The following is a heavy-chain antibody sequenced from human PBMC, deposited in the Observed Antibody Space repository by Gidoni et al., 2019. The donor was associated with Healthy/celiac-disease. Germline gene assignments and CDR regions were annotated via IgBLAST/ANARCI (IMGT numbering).Heavy chain of an antibody. CDR1: GYRFTSYW. CDR3: ARLSMGHGRDV. V-gene: IGHV5-51*01. CDR2: IYPGDSET. Sequence: EVQLVQSGADVNKPGESLKISCTSSGYRFTSYWLGWVRQMPVKGLEWMGIIYPGDSETRYSPSFKGQVTISADKSISTAYLQWSSLKASDIAMYYCARLSMGHGRDVWGQGTTVTVSS. J-gene: IGHJ6*02.